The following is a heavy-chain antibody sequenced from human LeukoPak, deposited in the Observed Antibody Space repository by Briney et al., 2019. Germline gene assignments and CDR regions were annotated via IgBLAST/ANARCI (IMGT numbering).Heavy chain of an antibody. D-gene: IGHD3-10*01. CDR2: INRNGDSI. J-gene: IGHJ6*02. V-gene: IGHV3-20*01. CDR3: ARPMVRGDYYYGMDV. CDR1: GFTFDDYG. Sequence: PGGSLRLSCAASGFTFDDYGMSWVRQGPEKGLEWVSGINRNGDSIGYAHSVKGRFTIWRDNAKNSLYLQMNSLRAEDTALYHCARPMVRGDYYYGMDVWGQGTTVTVSS.